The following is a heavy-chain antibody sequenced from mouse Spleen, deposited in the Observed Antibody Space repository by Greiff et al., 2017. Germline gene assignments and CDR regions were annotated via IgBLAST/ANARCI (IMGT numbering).Heavy chain of an antibody. CDR2: ISSGGGNT. CDR3: ARIHYYGSRRWYFDV. J-gene: IGHJ1*01. D-gene: IGHD1-1*01. V-gene: IGHV5-9*04. CDR1: GFTFSSYA. Sequence: EVKLVESGGGLVKLGGSLKLSCAASGFTFSSYAMSWVRQIPEKRLEWVATISSGGGNTYYPDSVKGRFTISRDNAKNTLYLQMSSLKSEDTAMYYCARIHYYGSRRWYFDVWGAGTTVTVSS.